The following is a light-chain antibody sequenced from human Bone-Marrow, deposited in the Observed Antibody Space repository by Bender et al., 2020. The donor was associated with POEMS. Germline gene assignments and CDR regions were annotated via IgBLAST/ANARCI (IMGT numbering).Light chain of an antibody. J-gene: IGLJ2*01. V-gene: IGLV1-40*01. CDR2: DDN. Sequence: QSVLTQPPSVSGAPGQRVTITCTGSSSNIGAGYEVHWYQQLPGTAPKLLIFDDNNRPSGVPYRFSGSKSGTSASLTVSGLQADDEADYYCSSYAGRNNTIFGGGTKLTVL. CDR1: SSNIGAGYE. CDR3: SSYAGRNNTI.